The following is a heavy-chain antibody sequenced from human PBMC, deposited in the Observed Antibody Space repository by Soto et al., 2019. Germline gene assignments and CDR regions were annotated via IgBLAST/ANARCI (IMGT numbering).Heavy chain of an antibody. D-gene: IGHD2-15*01. CDR1: GLKFRYWL. V-gene: IGHV3-11*04. CDR3: ERDSESFTASDI. CDR2: ISGGGNTI. Sequence: AACGLKFRYWLVTCILKETGKGLEWVSYISGGGNTIYYADSVRGRFTISRDNAKNTLYLQMSSLRAEDTFVYYYERDSESFTASDIWGNGTTVTVFS. J-gene: IGHJ6*04.